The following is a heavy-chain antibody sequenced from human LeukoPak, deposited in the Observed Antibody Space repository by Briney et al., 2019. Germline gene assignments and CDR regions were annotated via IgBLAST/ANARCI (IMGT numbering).Heavy chain of an antibody. D-gene: IGHD1-26*01. CDR2: ISGSGGST. CDR3: ARDPVVGPTGFDY. Sequence: PGGSLRLSCAASGFTFSSYAMSWVRQAPGKGLEWVSAISGSGGSTYYADSVKGRFTISRDNSKNTLYLQMNSLRAEDTAVYFCARDPVVGPTGFDYWGQGTLVTVSS. CDR1: GFTFSSYA. J-gene: IGHJ4*02. V-gene: IGHV3-23*01.